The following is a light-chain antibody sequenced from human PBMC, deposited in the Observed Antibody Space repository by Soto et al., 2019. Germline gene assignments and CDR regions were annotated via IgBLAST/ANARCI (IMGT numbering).Light chain of an antibody. J-gene: IGKJ5*01. Sequence: EIEMTLSPATVSVSPGDRAPLSCRASQSVSSNLAWHQQKPGQAPRILMYDASTRATGIPARFSGSGSGTEFTLTISSLQSEDFAVYYCQQYHKWPITVGQGTRLDI. CDR1: QSVSSN. CDR3: QQYHKWPIT. CDR2: DAS. V-gene: IGKV3-15*01.